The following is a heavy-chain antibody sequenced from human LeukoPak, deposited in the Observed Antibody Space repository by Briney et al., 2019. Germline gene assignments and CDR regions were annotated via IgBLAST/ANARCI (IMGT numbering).Heavy chain of an antibody. D-gene: IGHD6-19*01. CDR2: INAGNGNT. Sequence: GASVKVSCTASGYTFTSYAMHWVRQAPGQRLEWMGWINAGNGNTKYSQKFQGRVTITRDTSASTAYMELSSLRSEDTAVYYCARFAVADTETFDYWGQGTLVTVSS. J-gene: IGHJ4*02. CDR1: GYTFTSYA. CDR3: ARFAVADTETFDY. V-gene: IGHV1-3*01.